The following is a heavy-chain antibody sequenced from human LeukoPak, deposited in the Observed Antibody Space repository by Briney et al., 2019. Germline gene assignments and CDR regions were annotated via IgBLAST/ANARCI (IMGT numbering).Heavy chain of an antibody. CDR1: GVSFSGYY. V-gene: IGHV4-34*01. J-gene: IGHJ3*02. D-gene: IGHD2-2*01. CDR3: AREGCSSASCYDAFDI. Sequence: SETLSLTCAVYGVSFSGYYRSWIRQPPGKGMEWIGEINHSGSTNYNPSLKRRVTISVDTSKNQFSLKLSSVTAADTAVYYCAREGCSSASCYDAFDIWGQGTMVTVSS. CDR2: INHSGST.